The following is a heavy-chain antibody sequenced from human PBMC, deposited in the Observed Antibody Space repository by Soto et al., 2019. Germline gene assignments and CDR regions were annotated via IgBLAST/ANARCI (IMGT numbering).Heavy chain of an antibody. Sequence: QVQLVESGGGVVQPGRSLRLSCAASGFTFSSYAMHWVRQAPGKGLEWVAVISYDGSNKYYADSVKGRFTISRDNSKNTLYLHMNSLRAEDTAVYYCASPRDSSGYAYFDYWGQGTLVTVSS. D-gene: IGHD3-22*01. CDR1: GFTFSSYA. CDR3: ASPRDSSGYAYFDY. J-gene: IGHJ4*02. CDR2: ISYDGSNK. V-gene: IGHV3-30-3*01.